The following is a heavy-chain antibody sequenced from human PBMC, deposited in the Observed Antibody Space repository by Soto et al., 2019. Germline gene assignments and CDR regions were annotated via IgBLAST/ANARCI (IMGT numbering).Heavy chain of an antibody. CDR3: ARGQRFSDWFDP. D-gene: IGHD3-3*01. CDR1: GSAINSYD. J-gene: IGHJ5*02. Sequence: SETLPLTCTASGSAINSYDWTWLRQPAGKGLEWSGRSHRSGSTKYNPSLQSRVTMSLDTSKNQFSLRLTSVTAADTAVYYCARGQRFSDWFDPWGQGTLVTVS. V-gene: IGHV4-4*07. CDR2: SHRSGST.